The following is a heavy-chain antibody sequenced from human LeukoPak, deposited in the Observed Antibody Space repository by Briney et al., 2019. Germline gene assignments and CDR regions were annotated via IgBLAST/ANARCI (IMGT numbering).Heavy chain of an antibody. V-gene: IGHV4-39*07. CDR2: IYYSGST. D-gene: IGHD3-22*01. Sequence: LETLSLTCTVSGGSISSSSYYWGWIRQPPGKGLEWIGSIYYSGSTYYNPSLKSRVTISVDTSKNQFSLKLSSVTAADTAVYYCARGVYYDSSGYYFPGFDYWGQGTLVTVSS. J-gene: IGHJ4*02. CDR3: ARGVYYDSSGYYFPGFDY. CDR1: GGSISSSSYY.